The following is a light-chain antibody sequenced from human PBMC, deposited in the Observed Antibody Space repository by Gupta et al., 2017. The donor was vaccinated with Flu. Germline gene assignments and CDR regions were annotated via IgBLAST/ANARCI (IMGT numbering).Light chain of an antibody. V-gene: IGKV1-39*01. J-gene: IGKJ2*01. Sequence: DMQMTQSPSALSASVGDRVTITCRASQSISSYLNWYQQKPGKAPKLLIYAASSLQSGVPSRFTGSGSGPDFPLTLSSLQPEDFATYYCPPRDSTPYTFGQGTKMEIK. CDR2: AAS. CDR3: PPRDSTPYT. CDR1: QSISSY.